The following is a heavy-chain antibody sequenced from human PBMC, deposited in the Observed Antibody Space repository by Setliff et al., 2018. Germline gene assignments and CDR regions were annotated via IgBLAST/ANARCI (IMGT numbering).Heavy chain of an antibody. J-gene: IGHJ6*03. Sequence: GGSLRLSCAVSGFSFSRHWMSWVRQAPGKGLEWVADIKQDGSTKYYLDSVKGRFTISRDNAKRSLYLQMNGLRADDTGVYYCANPYSSSWGLYYYYYYYMDVWGKGTTVTVSS. CDR3: ANPYSSSWGLYYYYYYYMDV. D-gene: IGHD6-13*01. CDR2: IKQDGSTK. V-gene: IGHV3-7*01. CDR1: GFSFSRHW.